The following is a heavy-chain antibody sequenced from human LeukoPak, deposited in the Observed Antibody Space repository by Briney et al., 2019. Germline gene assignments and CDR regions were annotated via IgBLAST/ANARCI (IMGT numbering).Heavy chain of an antibody. V-gene: IGHV1-69*05. CDR1: GGTFSSYA. J-gene: IGHJ5*02. CDR2: IIPIFGTA. Sequence: AASVKVSCKASGGTFSSYAISWVRQAPGQGLEWMGEIIPIFGTANYAQKFQGRVTITTDESTSTAYMELSSLRSEDTAVYYCARDGRFLVTAPSGWFDPWGQGTLVTVSS. CDR3: ARDGRFLVTAPSGWFDP. D-gene: IGHD2-21*02.